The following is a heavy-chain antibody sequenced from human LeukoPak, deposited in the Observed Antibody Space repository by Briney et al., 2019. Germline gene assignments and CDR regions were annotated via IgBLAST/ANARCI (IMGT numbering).Heavy chain of an antibody. D-gene: IGHD6-19*01. Sequence: SVKVSCKASGGTFSSYAISWVRQAPGQGLERMGGIIPIFGTANYAQKFQGRVTITADESTSTAYMELSSLRSEDTAVYYCARILEKVGWIYDAFDIWGQGTMVTVSS. CDR3: ARILEKVGWIYDAFDI. CDR2: IIPIFGTA. J-gene: IGHJ3*02. CDR1: GGTFSSYA. V-gene: IGHV1-69*13.